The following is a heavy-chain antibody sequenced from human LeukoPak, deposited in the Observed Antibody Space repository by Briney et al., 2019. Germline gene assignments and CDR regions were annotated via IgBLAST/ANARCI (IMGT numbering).Heavy chain of an antibody. CDR2: INPNSGGT. D-gene: IGHD3-3*01. J-gene: IGHJ4*02. CDR1: GYTFTGYY. CDR3: ARAITIFGVVGPRGY. V-gene: IGHV1-2*02. Sequence: ASVKVSCKASGYTFTGYYMHWVRQAPGQGLEWMGWINPNSGGTNYAQKFQGRVTMTRDTSISTAYMELSRLRSDDTAVYYCARAITIFGVVGPRGYWGQGTLVTVSS.